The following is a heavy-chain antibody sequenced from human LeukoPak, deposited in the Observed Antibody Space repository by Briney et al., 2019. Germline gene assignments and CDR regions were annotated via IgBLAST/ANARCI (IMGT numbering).Heavy chain of an antibody. CDR3: ARHSSVTTVVFDY. D-gene: IGHD4-17*01. Sequence: SETLSLTCTVSGGSISSSSHYWGWIRQPPGKGLEWIGSIYYSGATYYNPSLKSRVTISVDTSKNQFSLKLSSVTAADTAVYHCARHSSVTTVVFDYWGQGTPVTVSS. V-gene: IGHV4-39*01. J-gene: IGHJ4*02. CDR1: GGSISSSSHY. CDR2: IYYSGAT.